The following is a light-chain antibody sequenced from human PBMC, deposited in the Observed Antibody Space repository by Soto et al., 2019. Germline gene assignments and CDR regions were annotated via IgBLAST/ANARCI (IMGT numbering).Light chain of an antibody. J-gene: IGKJ2*01. CDR1: QTISSRY. CDR2: GAS. V-gene: IGKV3-20*01. Sequence: EIVLTQSPGTLSLSPGEGATLSCRASQTISSRYLAWYQHKPGQAPRLLIYGASNRAAGIPDRFSGSGSGTDFTLTISRLEPEDFAVYYCQQYNNWPPYTFGQGTKLEIK. CDR3: QQYNNWPPYT.